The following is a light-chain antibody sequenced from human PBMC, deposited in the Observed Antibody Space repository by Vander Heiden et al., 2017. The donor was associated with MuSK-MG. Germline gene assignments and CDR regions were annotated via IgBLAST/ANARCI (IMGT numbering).Light chain of an antibody. J-gene: IGLJ3*02. CDR1: NIGSKS. CDR3: QVWDSSSDHRRV. V-gene: IGLV3-21*04. CDR2: YDS. Sequence: SYVLTQPPSVSVAPGKTARITCGGNNIGSKSVHWYQQKPGQAPVLVIYYDSDRPSGNPERFSGSNSGNTATLTISRVEAGDEADYYCQVWDSSSDHRRVFGGGTKLTVL.